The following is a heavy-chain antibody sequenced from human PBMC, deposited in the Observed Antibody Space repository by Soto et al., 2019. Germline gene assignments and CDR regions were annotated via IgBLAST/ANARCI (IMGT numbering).Heavy chain of an antibody. V-gene: IGHV1-18*01. J-gene: IGHJ6*03. Sequence: GASVKVSCKASGYTFTNYPMHWGRQAPGQGPELMGWISAYNGNTKWAQKLQGRVTITTDTSTSTAYMELRSLRSDDTAVYYCAGGDPIAARPYYYYMDVWGKGTTVTVSS. CDR2: ISAYNGNT. CDR3: AGGDPIAARPYYYYMDV. D-gene: IGHD6-6*01. CDR1: GYTFTNYP.